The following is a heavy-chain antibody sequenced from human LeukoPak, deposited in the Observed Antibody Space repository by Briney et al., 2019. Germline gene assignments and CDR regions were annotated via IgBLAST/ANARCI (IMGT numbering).Heavy chain of an antibody. J-gene: IGHJ4*02. CDR2: ISSSSSTI. CDR1: GFTFNDYY. V-gene: IGHV3-11*04. Sequence: GGSLRLSCAASGFTFNDYYMSWIRQAPGKGLEWVSYISSSSSTIYYADSVKGRFTISRDNAKNSLYLQMNSLRDEDTAVYYCARDRAGDYYYDSSGYYGGFDYWGQGTLVTVSS. CDR3: ARDRAGDYYYDSSGYYGGFDY. D-gene: IGHD3-22*01.